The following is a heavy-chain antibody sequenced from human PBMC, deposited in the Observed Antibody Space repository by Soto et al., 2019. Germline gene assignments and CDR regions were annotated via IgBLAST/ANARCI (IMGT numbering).Heavy chain of an antibody. CDR3: ATIGPYSPRWDF. CDR2: ISSSSSYT. V-gene: IGHV3-11*03. CDR1: GFTFSDYY. J-gene: IGHJ3*01. D-gene: IGHD2-15*01. Sequence: PGGSLRLSCAASGFTFSDYYMSWIRQAPGKGLEWVSYISSSSSYTNYADSVKGRFSISRDNSKSSLFLQMDSLRAEDTAIYYCATIGPYSPRWDFWGQGTVVTVSS.